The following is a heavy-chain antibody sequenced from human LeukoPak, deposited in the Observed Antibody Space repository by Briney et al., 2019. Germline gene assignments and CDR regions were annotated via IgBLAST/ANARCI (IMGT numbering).Heavy chain of an antibody. Sequence: SETLPLTCAVYGGSFSGYYWSWIRQPPGKGLEWIGEINHSGSTNYNPSLKSRVTISVDTSKNQFSLKLSSVTAADTAVYYCARHYYDSSGITLKGRNRFDYWGQGTLVTVSS. V-gene: IGHV4-34*01. CDR3: ARHYYDSSGITLKGRNRFDY. CDR1: GGSFSGYY. D-gene: IGHD3-22*01. J-gene: IGHJ4*02. CDR2: INHSGST.